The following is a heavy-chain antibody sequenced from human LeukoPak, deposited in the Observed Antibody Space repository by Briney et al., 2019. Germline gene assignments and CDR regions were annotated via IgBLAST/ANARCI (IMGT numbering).Heavy chain of an antibody. Sequence: GGSLKLSCAASGFTFTSYAMSWVRQAPGKGLEWVSTISGSGGSTYYADSVKGRFTISRDNSKNTLYLQMNSLRAEDTAVYSCAKNGEVLSWFDPWGQGTLVTVSS. CDR3: AKNGEVLSWFDP. D-gene: IGHD3-10*01. J-gene: IGHJ5*02. CDR1: GFTFTSYA. V-gene: IGHV3-23*01. CDR2: ISGSGGST.